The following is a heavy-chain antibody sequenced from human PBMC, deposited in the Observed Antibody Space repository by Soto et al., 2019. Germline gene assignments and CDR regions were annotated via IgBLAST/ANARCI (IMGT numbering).Heavy chain of an antibody. D-gene: IGHD1-26*01. CDR1: GFTFSSYG. CDR2: ISYDGGNE. CDR3: AKDRYSGTYPTDFDY. V-gene: IGHV3-30*18. Sequence: GGSLRLSCAVSGFTFSSYGIHWVRQAPGKGLEWVALISYDGGNEKYTESVKDRFTISRDDSHNVAYLQMSSLRTEDTAMYYCAKDRYSGTYPTDFDYWGQGSLVTVSS. J-gene: IGHJ4*02.